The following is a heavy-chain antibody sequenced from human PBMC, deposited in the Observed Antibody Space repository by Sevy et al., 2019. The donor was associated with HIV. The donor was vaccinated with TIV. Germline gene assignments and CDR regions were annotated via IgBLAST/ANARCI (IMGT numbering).Heavy chain of an antibody. CDR3: ARRLIFGVVIRGGYFDY. V-gene: IGHV4-39*01. D-gene: IGHD3-3*01. J-gene: IGHJ4*02. Sequence: SETLSLTCTVSGGSISSSSYYWGWIRQPPGKGLEWIGSIYYSGSTYYNPSLKSRVTISVDTSKNQFSLKLSSVTAAETAVYYCARRLIFGVVIRGGYFDYWGQGTLVTVSS. CDR2: IYYSGST. CDR1: GGSISSSSYY.